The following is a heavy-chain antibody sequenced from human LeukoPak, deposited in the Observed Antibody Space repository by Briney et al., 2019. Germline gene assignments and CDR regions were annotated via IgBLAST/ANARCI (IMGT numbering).Heavy chain of an antibody. D-gene: IGHD5-18*01. J-gene: IGHJ4*02. CDR3: ARDQGYSYGFDY. CDR2: IIPIFGTA. V-gene: IGHV1-69*13. CDR1: GGTFSSYA. Sequence: SVKVSCKASGGTFSSYAISWVRQAPGQGLEWMGGIIPIFGTANYAQKFQGGVTITADESTSTAYMELSSLRSEDTAVYYCARDQGYSYGFDYWGQGTLVTVSS.